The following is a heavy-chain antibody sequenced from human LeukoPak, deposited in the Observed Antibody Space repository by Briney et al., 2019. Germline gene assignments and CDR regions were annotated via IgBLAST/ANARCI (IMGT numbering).Heavy chain of an antibody. J-gene: IGHJ4*02. D-gene: IGHD3-22*01. CDR3: ASRSDSSGQADC. Sequence: SVKVSCKASGGTFSSYAISRVRQAPGQGLEWMGGIIPIFGTANYAQKFQGRVTITTDESTSTAYMELSSLRSEDTAVYYCASRSDSSGQADCWGQGTLVTVSS. CDR2: IIPIFGTA. V-gene: IGHV1-69*05. CDR1: GGTFSSYA.